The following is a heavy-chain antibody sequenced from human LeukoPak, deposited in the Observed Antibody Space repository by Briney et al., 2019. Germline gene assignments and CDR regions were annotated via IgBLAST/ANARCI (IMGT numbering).Heavy chain of an antibody. CDR3: ARLLGRYCSSNSCIYNWFDP. V-gene: IGHV4-4*09. CDR1: GGSISSYY. Sequence: SETLSLTCTVSGGSISSYYWSWIRQPPGKGLEWIGYIYTSGSTNYNPSLKSRVTISVDTSKNQFSLKLSSVTAADTAVYYCARLLGRYCSSNSCIYNWFDPWGQGTLVTVSS. CDR2: IYTSGST. J-gene: IGHJ5*02. D-gene: IGHD2-2*01.